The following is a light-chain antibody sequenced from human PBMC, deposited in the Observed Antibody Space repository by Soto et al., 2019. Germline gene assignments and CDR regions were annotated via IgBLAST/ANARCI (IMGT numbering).Light chain of an antibody. CDR1: QSVSSY. CDR3: QHYDNTPPSVT. V-gene: IGKV3-20*01. J-gene: IGKJ3*01. CDR2: GSS. Sequence: EIVLTQSPATLSLSPGERATLSCRASQSVSSYLAWYQQKPGQAPRLLIYGSSNRATGIPDRFSGSGSGTDFTLTISRLEPEDFAVYYCQHYDNTPPSVTFGPGTRLDIK.